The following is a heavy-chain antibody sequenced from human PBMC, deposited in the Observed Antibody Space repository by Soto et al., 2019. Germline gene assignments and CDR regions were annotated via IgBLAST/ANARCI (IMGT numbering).Heavy chain of an antibody. Sequence: SETLSLTCAVYGGSFSGYYWSWIRQPPGKGLEWIGEINHSGSTNYNPSLKSRVTISVDTPKNQFSLKLSSVTAADTAVYYCASFDYGDYYFDYWGQGTLVTVSS. CDR2: INHSGST. D-gene: IGHD4-17*01. V-gene: IGHV4-34*01. CDR3: ASFDYGDYYFDY. CDR1: GGSFSGYY. J-gene: IGHJ4*02.